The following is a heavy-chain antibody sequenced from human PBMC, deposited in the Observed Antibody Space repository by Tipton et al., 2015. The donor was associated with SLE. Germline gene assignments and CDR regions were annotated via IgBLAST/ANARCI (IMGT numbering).Heavy chain of an antibody. V-gene: IGHV3-30*18. Sequence: SLRLSCAASRFTFSSYDMHWVRQAPGKGLEWVAVISSDGNKKYYADSVKGRFTISRDNSKNTLYLQMNSLRPEDTAVYYCAKSVLTDYTHYGMDVWGQGTTVTVSS. D-gene: IGHD3-9*01. CDR1: RFTFSSYD. CDR3: AKSVLTDYTHYGMDV. J-gene: IGHJ6*02. CDR2: ISSDGNKK.